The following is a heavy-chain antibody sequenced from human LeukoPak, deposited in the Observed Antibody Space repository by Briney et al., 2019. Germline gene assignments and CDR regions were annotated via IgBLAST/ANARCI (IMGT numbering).Heavy chain of an antibody. J-gene: IGHJ4*02. CDR2: ISAYNGNT. Sequence: ASVKVSCKASGYTFTDHYMHWVRQAPGQGLEWMGWISAYNGNTDYAQKFQGRVTMTTDTSTRTAYMEVRSLRSDDTAVYYCARDKDWSLDYWGQGTLVTVSS. CDR3: ARDKDWSLDY. D-gene: IGHD2-15*01. V-gene: IGHV1-18*04. CDR1: GYTFTDHY.